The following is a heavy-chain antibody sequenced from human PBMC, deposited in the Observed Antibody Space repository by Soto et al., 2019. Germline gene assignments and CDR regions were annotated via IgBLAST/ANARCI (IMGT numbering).Heavy chain of an antibody. CDR1: GFTFSSYG. CDR3: ARDLSRYYYGMDV. Sequence: QVQLVESGGGVVQPGRSLRLSCAASGFTFSSYGMHWVRQAPGKGLEWVAVIWYDGSNKYYADSVKGRFTISRDNSKNTLYLQLIILRAEDTAVYYCARDLSRYYYGMDVWGQGTTVTVSS. V-gene: IGHV3-33*01. CDR2: IWYDGSNK. J-gene: IGHJ6*02.